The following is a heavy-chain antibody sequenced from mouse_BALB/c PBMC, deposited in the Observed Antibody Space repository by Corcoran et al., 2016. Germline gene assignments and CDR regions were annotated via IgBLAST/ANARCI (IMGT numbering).Heavy chain of an antibody. CDR1: GYTFTNYG. J-gene: IGHJ4*01. V-gene: IGHV9-1*02. Sequence: QIQLVQSGPELKKPGETVKISCKASGYTFTNYGMNWVKQAPGKGLKWMGWINTYTGEPTYADDFKGRFAFSLETSASTAYLQINNLKNEDMATYFLARHTWYAPYYYGIDYWGQGTSVTVSS. CDR2: INTYTGEP. CDR3: ARHTWYAPYYYGIDY. D-gene: IGHD1-1*02.